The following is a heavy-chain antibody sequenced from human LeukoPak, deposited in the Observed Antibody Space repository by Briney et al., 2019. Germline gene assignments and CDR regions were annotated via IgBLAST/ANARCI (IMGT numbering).Heavy chain of an antibody. D-gene: IGHD2-15*01. CDR2: VYHSGST. V-gene: IGHV4-38-2*01. J-gene: IGHJ4*02. CDR1: GYSISSGYY. CDR3: AGRYCSGGSCYRRVDY. Sequence: SDTLSLTCAVSGYSISSGYYWGWTRQPPGKGLERIGSVYHSGSTFYNPSLKSRVTISVDTSKNQFSLKLSSVTAADTAVYYCAGRYCSGGSCYRRVDYWGQGTLVTVSS.